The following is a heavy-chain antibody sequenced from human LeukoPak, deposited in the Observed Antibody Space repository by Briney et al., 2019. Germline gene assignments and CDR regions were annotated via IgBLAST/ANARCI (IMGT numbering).Heavy chain of an antibody. CDR2: IYSSGST. J-gene: IGHJ4*02. V-gene: IGHV3-66*01. CDR1: GFTVSSNY. Sequence: GGSLRLSCAASGFTVSSNYMSWVRQAPGKGLEWVSVIYSSGSTYYADSVKGRFTISRDISKNTFYLQMNRLRAEGTAVYYCARDRDCSFGRCYEYVYWGQGALVTVSS. CDR3: ARDRDCSFGRCYEYVY. D-gene: IGHD2-15*01.